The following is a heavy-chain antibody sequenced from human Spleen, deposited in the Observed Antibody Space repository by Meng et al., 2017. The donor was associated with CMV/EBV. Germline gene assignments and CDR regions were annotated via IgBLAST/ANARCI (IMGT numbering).Heavy chain of an antibody. CDR2: ISYDGSNK. CDR1: GFSFDDFA. V-gene: IGHV3-30*04. J-gene: IGHJ4*02. CDR3: ARAGCSSTSCYTGFDY. D-gene: IGHD2-2*02. Sequence: GESLKISCAASGFSFDDFAMHWVRQAPGKGLEWVAVISYDGSNKYYADSVKGRFTISRDNSKNTLYLQMNSLRAEDTAVYYCARAGCSSTSCYTGFDYWGQGTLVTVSS.